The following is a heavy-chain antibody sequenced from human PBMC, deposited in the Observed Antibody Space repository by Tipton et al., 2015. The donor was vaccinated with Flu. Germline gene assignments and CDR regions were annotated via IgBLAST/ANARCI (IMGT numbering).Heavy chain of an antibody. V-gene: IGHV4-61*01. J-gene: IGHJ4*02. Sequence: TLSLTCSVSGDSVSSATYYWNWIRQPPGKGLEWIGYVDNRGSAKYNPSLTSRVTMSVDTSKNQFSLKLSSVTAADTAVYYCARGSKIPFAGFFSLFAYGGQEPLVPVPS. CDR2: VDNRGSA. D-gene: IGHD3-3*01. CDR1: GDSVSSATYY. CDR3: ARGSKIPFAGFFSLFAY.